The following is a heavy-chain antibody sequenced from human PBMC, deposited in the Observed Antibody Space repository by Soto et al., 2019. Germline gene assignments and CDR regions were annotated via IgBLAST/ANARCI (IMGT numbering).Heavy chain of an antibody. V-gene: IGHV3-33*01. CDR2: IWYDGSNK. CDR3: ARAGAAAGPYFDY. Sequence: QVQLVESGGGVVQPGRSLRLSCAASGFTCSSYGMHWVRQAPGKGLEWVAVIWYDGSNKYYADSVKGRFTISRDNSKNTLHLQMNSPRAEDTAVYYCARAGAAAGPYFDYWGQGTLVTVSS. D-gene: IGHD6-13*01. J-gene: IGHJ4*02. CDR1: GFTCSSYG.